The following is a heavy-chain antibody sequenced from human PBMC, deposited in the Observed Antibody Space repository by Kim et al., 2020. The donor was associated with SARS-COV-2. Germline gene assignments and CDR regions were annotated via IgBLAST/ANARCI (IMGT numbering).Heavy chain of an antibody. J-gene: IGHJ3*02. D-gene: IGHD3-3*01. CDR1: GFSLSTSGVG. V-gene: IGHV2-5*02. CDR3: AHLYYDFWSDPDDDAFDI. CDR2: IYWDDDK. Sequence: SGPTLVKPTQTLTLTCTFSGFSLSTSGVGVGWIRQPPGKALEWLALIYWDDDKRYSPSLKSRLTITKDTSKNQVVLTMTNMDPVDTATYYCAHLYYDFWSDPDDDAFDIWGQGTMVTVSS.